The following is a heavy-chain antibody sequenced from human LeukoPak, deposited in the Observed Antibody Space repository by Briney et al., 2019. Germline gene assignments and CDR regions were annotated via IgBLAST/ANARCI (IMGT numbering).Heavy chain of an antibody. CDR1: GGSISSSGVY. Sequence: SETLSLTCTVSGGSISSSGVYWGWIRQPPGKGLEWIGSIYYTGSTYYNPSLKSRVTMSVDTSKNQFSLKLSSVTAADTAVYYCARSFYYDSRGYWYYFDYWGQGTLVTVSS. CDR2: IYYTGST. J-gene: IGHJ4*02. V-gene: IGHV4-39*07. CDR3: ARSFYYDSRGYWYYFDY. D-gene: IGHD3-22*01.